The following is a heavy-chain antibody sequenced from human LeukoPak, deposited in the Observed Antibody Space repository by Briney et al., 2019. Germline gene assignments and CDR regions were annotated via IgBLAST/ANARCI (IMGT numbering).Heavy chain of an antibody. CDR1: GGSISSSGYY. CDR2: IYYSGSS. V-gene: IGHV4-31*03. Sequence: PSDTLSLTCTVSGGSISSSGYYWSWIRQHPGKGLEWIGHIYYSGSSFYNPYLPSRVTLSVDTSMNQFSLKLSYVTAADAAVYYCAREPHPQQWPPRLYYGMDVWGRGRTVSDSS. D-gene: IGHD6-19*01. J-gene: IGHJ6*02. CDR3: AREPHPQQWPPRLYYGMDV.